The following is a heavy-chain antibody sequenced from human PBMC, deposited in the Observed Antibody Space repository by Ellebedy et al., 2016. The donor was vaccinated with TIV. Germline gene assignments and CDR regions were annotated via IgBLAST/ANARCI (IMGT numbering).Heavy chain of an antibody. CDR1: GFTFDDYA. Sequence: SLKISXAASGFTFDDYAMHWVRQAPGKGLEWVSGISWNSGSIGYADSVKGRFTISRDNAKNSLYLQMNSLRAEDTALYYCAKDPKNNYYYYMDVWGKGTTVTVSS. V-gene: IGHV3-9*01. CDR2: ISWNSGSI. J-gene: IGHJ6*03. CDR3: AKDPKNNYYYYMDV.